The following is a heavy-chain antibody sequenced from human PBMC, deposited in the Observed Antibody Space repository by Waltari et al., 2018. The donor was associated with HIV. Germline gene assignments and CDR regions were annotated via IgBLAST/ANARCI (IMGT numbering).Heavy chain of an antibody. CDR1: GGSISPHY. CDR3: ARHTTGRGVDY. CDR2: IYYKGST. V-gene: IGHV4-59*11. D-gene: IGHD1-1*01. Sequence: QVQLQESGPGLVKPSETLSLTCTVSGGSISPHYWSWVRQPPGKGLEWLGYIYYKGSTNYSPSLGSRVTISVDTSNQVSLKLSSMTAADTAVYYCARHTTGRGVDYWGQGTLVTVSS. J-gene: IGHJ4*02.